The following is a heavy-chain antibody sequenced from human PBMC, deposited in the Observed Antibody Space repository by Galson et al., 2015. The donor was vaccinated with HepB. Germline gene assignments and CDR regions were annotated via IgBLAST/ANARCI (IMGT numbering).Heavy chain of an antibody. CDR3: ARVRGGEDYDILTGAFHYYYYMDV. V-gene: IGHV7-4-1*02. D-gene: IGHD3-9*01. Sequence: SVKVSCKASGYTFTSYAMNWVRQAPGQGLEWMGWINTNTGNPTYAQGFTGRFVFSLDTSVSTAYLQISSLKAEDTAGYYCARVRGGEDYDILTGAFHYYYYMDVWGKGTTVTVSS. CDR2: INTNTGNP. J-gene: IGHJ6*03. CDR1: GYTFTSYA.